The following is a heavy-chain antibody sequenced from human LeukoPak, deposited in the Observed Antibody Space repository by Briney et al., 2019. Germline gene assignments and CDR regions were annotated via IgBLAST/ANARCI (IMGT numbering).Heavy chain of an antibody. D-gene: IGHD6-13*01. Sequence: ASVKVSCKASGGTFSSYAISWVRQAPGQGLEWMGGIIPIFGTANYAQTFQGRVTITADKSTSTAYMELSSLRSEDTAVYYCASGTGGIAAAGTFFDYWGQGTLVTVSS. CDR1: GGTFSSYA. CDR3: ASGTGGIAAAGTFFDY. V-gene: IGHV1-69*06. J-gene: IGHJ4*02. CDR2: IIPIFGTA.